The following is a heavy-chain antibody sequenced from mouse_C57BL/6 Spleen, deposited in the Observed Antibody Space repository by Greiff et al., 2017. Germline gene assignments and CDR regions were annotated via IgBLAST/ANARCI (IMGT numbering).Heavy chain of an antibody. J-gene: IGHJ3*01. CDR2: LDPSDSYT. Sequence: VQLQQPGAELVMPGASVKLSCKASGYTFTSYWMHWVKQRPGQGLEWIGELDPSDSYTNYNQKFKGKSTLTVDKSSSTAYMQLSSLTSEDSAVYYCARDSSGYRFAYWGQGTLVTVSA. CDR3: ARDSSGYRFAY. V-gene: IGHV1-69*01. D-gene: IGHD3-2*02. CDR1: GYTFTSYW.